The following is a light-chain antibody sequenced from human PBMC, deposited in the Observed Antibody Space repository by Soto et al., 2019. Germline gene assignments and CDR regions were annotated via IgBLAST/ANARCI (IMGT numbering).Light chain of an antibody. Sequence: QSVLTQPPSASRSPGQSVTISCTGTSSDVGGYNYVSWYQQHPGKAPKLMIYEVSKRPSGVPDRFSGSKSGNTASLTVSGLQAEDEADYYCSSYAGSSNYVFGTGTKVTVL. CDR1: SSDVGGYNY. CDR3: SSYAGSSNYV. CDR2: EVS. J-gene: IGLJ1*01. V-gene: IGLV2-8*01.